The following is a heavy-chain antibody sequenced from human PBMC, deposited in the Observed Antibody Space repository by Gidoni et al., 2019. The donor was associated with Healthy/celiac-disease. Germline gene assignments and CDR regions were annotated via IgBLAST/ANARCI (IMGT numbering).Heavy chain of an antibody. CDR1: GFTFSSYA. V-gene: IGHV3-23*01. D-gene: IGHD3-22*01. J-gene: IGHJ4*02. CDR3: ARKTGGMGYYDSSGYYFDY. CDR2: ISGSGGST. Sequence: EVQLLESGGGLVQPGWSLRLSCSASGFTFSSYAMSWVRQAPGKGLEWGSIISGSGGSTYYADSVKGRFTISRDNSKNTLYLQMNSLRAEDTAVYYCARKTGGMGYYDSSGYYFDYWGQGTLVTVSS.